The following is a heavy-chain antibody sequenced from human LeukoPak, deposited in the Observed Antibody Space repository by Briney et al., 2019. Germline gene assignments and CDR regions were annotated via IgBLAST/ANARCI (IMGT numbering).Heavy chain of an antibody. J-gene: IGHJ5*01. Sequence: ASVKVSCKASGYTFTDDYMHLVRQAPGQGLEWMGWIKPDSGGTNYAQKFQGRVTMTRDTSISTAYMELSRLRSDDTAVYYCARWDWRYDFESWGQGTLVTVSS. D-gene: IGHD3-16*01. CDR1: GYTFTDDY. CDR2: IKPDSGGT. V-gene: IGHV1-2*02. CDR3: ARWDWRYDFES.